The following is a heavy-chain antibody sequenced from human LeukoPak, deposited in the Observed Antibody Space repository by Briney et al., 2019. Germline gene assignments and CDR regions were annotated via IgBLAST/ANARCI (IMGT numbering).Heavy chain of an antibody. CDR1: GYTFTGYY. V-gene: IGHV1-2*02. Sequence: ASVKVSCKASGYTFTGYYMHWVRQAPGQGLEWMGWINPNSGGTNYAQKFQGRVTMTRDTSISTAYMELSRLRSDDMVVYYCARDGYYDSSGYYYYYYGMDVWGQGTTVTVSS. CDR2: INPNSGGT. CDR3: ARDGYYDSSGYYYYYYGMDV. D-gene: IGHD3-22*01. J-gene: IGHJ6*02.